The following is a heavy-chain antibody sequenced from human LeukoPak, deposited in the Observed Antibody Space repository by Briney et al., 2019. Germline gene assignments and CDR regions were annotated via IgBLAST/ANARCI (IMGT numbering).Heavy chain of an antibody. J-gene: IGHJ5*02. CDR2: ISPSGDTT. D-gene: IGHD3-22*01. CDR1: GYTFTRYY. V-gene: IGHV1-46*01. Sequence: ASVKVSCKASGYTFTRYYMHWVRQAPGQGLEWMGIISPSGDTTSYAQKFQGRVTMTRDTSTRTVYLDLSSLGSEDTAVYYCARGRDYYAISGYHNWFDAWGQGTLVTVSS. CDR3: ARGRDYYAISGYHNWFDA.